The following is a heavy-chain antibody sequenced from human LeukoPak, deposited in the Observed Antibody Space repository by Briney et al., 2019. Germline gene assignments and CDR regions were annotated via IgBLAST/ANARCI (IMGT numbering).Heavy chain of an antibody. CDR3: ASPSGSYFPYYYYYMDV. Sequence: SETLSLTCTVSGGSINSYYWSWIRQPPGKGLEWIGYIYYSGSTNYNPSLKSRVTISVDTSKNQFSLKLSSVTAADTAVYYCASPSGSYFPYYYYYMDVWGKGTTVTISS. CDR2: IYYSGST. D-gene: IGHD1-26*01. CDR1: GGSINSYY. V-gene: IGHV4-59*01. J-gene: IGHJ6*03.